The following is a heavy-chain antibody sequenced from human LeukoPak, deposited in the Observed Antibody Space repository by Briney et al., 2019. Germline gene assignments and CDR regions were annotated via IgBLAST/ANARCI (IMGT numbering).Heavy chain of an antibody. Sequence: GGSLRLSCAASGFTFSSYSMNWVRQAPGKGLEWVSPISSSSSYMYYADSVKGRLTISRDNAKNSLYLQMNSLRAEDTAVYYCARSHYDILTGYYGGDAFDIWGQGTMVTVSS. V-gene: IGHV3-21*01. CDR3: ARSHYDILTGYYGGDAFDI. D-gene: IGHD3-9*01. CDR1: GFTFSSYS. J-gene: IGHJ3*02. CDR2: ISSSSSYM.